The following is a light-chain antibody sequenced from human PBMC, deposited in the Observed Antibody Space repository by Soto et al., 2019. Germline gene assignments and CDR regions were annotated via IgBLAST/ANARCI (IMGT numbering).Light chain of an antibody. CDR2: TAS. J-gene: IGKJ1*01. CDR1: QSVHTD. CDR3: QQTSSSPQT. V-gene: IGKV1-39*01. Sequence: DIQMTQSPSSLSASVGDRVTITCRTSQSVHTDLHWYQQKTGHAPVLLIHTASTLQSGVPSRVSASGSGTEFSLTISGLEIEDFATYFGQQTSSSPQTFGQGTRVEVK.